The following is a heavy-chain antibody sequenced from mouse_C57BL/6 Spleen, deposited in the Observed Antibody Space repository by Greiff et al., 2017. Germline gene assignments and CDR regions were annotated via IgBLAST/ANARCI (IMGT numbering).Heavy chain of an antibody. CDR2: IDPSDSYT. CDR3: AKNYYGTYAMDY. CDR1: GYTFTSYW. D-gene: IGHD1-1*01. J-gene: IGHJ4*01. Sequence: QVQLQQPGAELVMPGASVKLSCKASGYTFTSYWMHWVKQRPGQGLEWIGEIDPSDSYTNYNQQFKGKSTLTVDKSSSTAYMQLSSLTSEDSAVYYCAKNYYGTYAMDYWGQGTSVTVSS. V-gene: IGHV1-69*01.